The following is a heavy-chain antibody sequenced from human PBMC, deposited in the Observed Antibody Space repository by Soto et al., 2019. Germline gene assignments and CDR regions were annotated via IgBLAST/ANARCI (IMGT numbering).Heavy chain of an antibody. V-gene: IGHV3-23*01. CDR2: ISGSGGST. Sequence: EVQLLESGGGLVQPGGSLRLSCAASGFTFSSYAMSWVRQAPGKGLEWVSAISGSGGSTYYADSVKGRFTISRDNSKNTLYLQMNSLRVEDTVVYYCAKDPDDYDTLGAFDIWGQGTMVTVSS. CDR3: AKDPDDYDTLGAFDI. D-gene: IGHD3-9*01. J-gene: IGHJ3*02. CDR1: GFTFSSYA.